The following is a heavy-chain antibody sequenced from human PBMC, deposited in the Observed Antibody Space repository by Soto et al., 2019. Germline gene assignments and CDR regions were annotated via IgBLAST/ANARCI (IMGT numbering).Heavy chain of an antibody. CDR1: GFTFSSYS. V-gene: IGHV3-21*01. CDR3: ATDGSAAGVSGLYWYFDL. J-gene: IGHJ2*01. D-gene: IGHD1-26*01. Sequence: GGSLRLSCVASGFTFSSYSMNWVRQAPGKGLEWVSSISSSSSYIYYADSVKGRFTIARDNAKNSLYLQMNSLRAEDTSVYYCATDGSAAGVSGLYWYFDLWGRGTMVTVSS. CDR2: ISSSSSYI.